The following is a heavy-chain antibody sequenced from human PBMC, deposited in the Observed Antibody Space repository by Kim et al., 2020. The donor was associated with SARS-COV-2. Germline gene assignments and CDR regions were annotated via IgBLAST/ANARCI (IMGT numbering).Heavy chain of an antibody. D-gene: IGHD2-2*01. CDR2: ISSSGSTI. CDR1: GFTFSDYY. J-gene: IGHJ6*02. CDR3: ARDFFGVVVPAAMEGYYGMDV. V-gene: IGHV3-11*01. Sequence: GGSLRLSCAASGFTFSDYYMSWIRQAPGKGLEWVSYISSSGSTIYYADSVKGRFTISRDNAKNSLYLQMNSLRAEDTAVYYCARDFFGVVVPAAMEGYYGMDVWGQGTTVTVSS.